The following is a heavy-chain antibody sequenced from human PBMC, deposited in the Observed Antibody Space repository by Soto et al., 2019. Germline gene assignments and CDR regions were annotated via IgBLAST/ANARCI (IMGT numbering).Heavy chain of an antibody. CDR3: AIVTYTWSQPIDN. D-gene: IGHD1-20*01. J-gene: IGHJ4*02. V-gene: IGHV1-69*02. CDR2: IIPILGIA. Sequence: QVQLVQSGAEVKKPGSSVKVSCKASGGTFSSYTISWVRQAPGQGLEWMGRIIPILGIANYAQKFQGRVTITADKSTSPASKELTSLRTEDKAVYYCAIVTYTWSQPIDNWFQASLVTASS. CDR1: GGTFSSYT.